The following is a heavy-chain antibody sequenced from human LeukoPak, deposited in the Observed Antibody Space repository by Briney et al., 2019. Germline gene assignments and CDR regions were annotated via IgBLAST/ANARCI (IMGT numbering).Heavy chain of an antibody. CDR1: GFTFSSYA. CDR3: AATRITGTTVSDDY. V-gene: IGHV3-23*01. D-gene: IGHD1-7*01. Sequence: GGSLRLSCAASGFTFSSYAMSWVRQAPGKGLEWVSTISDSSGSTYYADSVKGRFTISRDNSKNTLYLQMNSLRAEDTAVYYCAATRITGTTVSDDYWGQGTLVTVSS. CDR2: ISDSSGST. J-gene: IGHJ4*02.